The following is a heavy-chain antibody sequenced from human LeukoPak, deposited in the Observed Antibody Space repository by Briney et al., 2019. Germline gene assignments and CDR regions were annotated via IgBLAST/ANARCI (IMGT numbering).Heavy chain of an antibody. J-gene: IGHJ3*02. Sequence: PGGSLRLSCAASGFTFSSYWMHWVRQAPGKGLVWVSRINSDGSSTSYADSVKGRFTISRDNAKNTLYLQMNSLRADDTAVYYCAKDSPALGHWSFDIWGQGTMVTVSS. CDR2: INSDGSST. V-gene: IGHV3-74*01. CDR1: GFTFSSYW. CDR3: AKDSPALGHWSFDI.